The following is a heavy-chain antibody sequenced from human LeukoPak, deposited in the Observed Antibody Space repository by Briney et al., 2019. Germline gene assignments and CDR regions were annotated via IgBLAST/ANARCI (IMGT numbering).Heavy chain of an antibody. CDR1: GGSILTTNW. D-gene: IGHD6-13*01. Sequence: SGTLSLTCAVSGGSILTTNWWSWVRQPPGKGLEWIGEVHLSGTSNYNPSLKSRVSMSIDKSKNQLSLKLSSVTAADTAVYYCARLGSSRIAAAGIPMFDYWGQGTLVTVSS. V-gene: IGHV4-4*02. CDR2: VHLSGTS. CDR3: ARLGSSRIAAAGIPMFDY. J-gene: IGHJ4*02.